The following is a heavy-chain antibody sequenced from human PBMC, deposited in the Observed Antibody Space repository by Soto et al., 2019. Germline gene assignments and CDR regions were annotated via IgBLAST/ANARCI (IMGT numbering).Heavy chain of an antibody. CDR2: IIPILGIA. Sequence: ASVKVSCKASGGTFSSYTISWVRQAPGQGLEWMGRIIPILGIANYAQKFQGRVTITADKSTSTAYMELSSLRSEDTAVYYCARDYREEAPDSSGYLSGNHFDIWGQGTMVTVSS. CDR3: ARDYREEAPDSSGYLSGNHFDI. D-gene: IGHD3-22*01. CDR1: GGTFSSYT. V-gene: IGHV1-69*04. J-gene: IGHJ3*02.